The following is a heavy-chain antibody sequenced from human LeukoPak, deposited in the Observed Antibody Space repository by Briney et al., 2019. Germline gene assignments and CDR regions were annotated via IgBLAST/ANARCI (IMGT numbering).Heavy chain of an antibody. CDR3: AKRHGLIDTRHFDY. CDR2: ISSTGRTI. D-gene: IGHD3-22*01. J-gene: IGHJ4*02. Sequence: GGSLRLSCAAFGFTFTNYGFSWVRQVPGKGLEWVSAISSTGRTIYYAESVKGRFTISRDDSKNTVYLQMNGLRAEDTAVYYCAKRHGLIDTRHFDYWGQGTLVTISS. CDR1: GFTFTNYG. V-gene: IGHV3-23*01.